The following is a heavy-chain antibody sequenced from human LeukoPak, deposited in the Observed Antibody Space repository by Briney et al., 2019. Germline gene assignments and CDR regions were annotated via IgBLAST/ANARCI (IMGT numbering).Heavy chain of an antibody. CDR1: GYTFTTHA. J-gene: IGHJ4*02. D-gene: IGHD3-22*01. CDR3: ARDFTYYYDSI. V-gene: IGHV7-4-1*02. Sequence: ASVKVSCKASGYTFTTHALNWVRQAPGQGLEWMGWINTGNGYPTYAQGFTGRFVFSLDTSVSTAYLQISSLKAEDTAVYYCARDFTYYYDSIWGQGTLVTVSS. CDR2: INTGNGYP.